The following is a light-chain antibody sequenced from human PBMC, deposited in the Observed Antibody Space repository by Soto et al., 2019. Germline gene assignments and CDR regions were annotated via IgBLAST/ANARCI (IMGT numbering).Light chain of an antibody. CDR2: DST. Sequence: TGLQQSPGTPSLSSGERATLSCRAGESLRGSHLAWYQQIPGQPPRLLIYDSTNRAAGIPARFSGSRSGTDFTLTISSVEPEDFAMYYCHQRNQFGQGTRLEI. J-gene: IGKJ5*01. CDR3: HQRNQ. V-gene: IGKV3D-20*02. CDR1: ESLRGSH.